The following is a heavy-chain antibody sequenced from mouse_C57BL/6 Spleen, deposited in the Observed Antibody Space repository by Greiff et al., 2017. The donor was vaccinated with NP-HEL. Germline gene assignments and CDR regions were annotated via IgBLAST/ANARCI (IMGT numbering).Heavy chain of an antibody. CDR2: IDPGNGDT. J-gene: IGHJ2*01. CDR1: GFNFKDDY. CDR3: TTDGPVFFDY. V-gene: IGHV14-4*01. Sequence: EVQLQQSGAELVRPGASVKLSCTASGFNFKDDYMHWVKQRPEQGLEWIGWIDPGNGDTDYDSKFKGKATITADTSSNTAYLQLSSLTSEDTAVYYCTTDGPVFFDYWGQGTTLTVSS. D-gene: IGHD2-3*01.